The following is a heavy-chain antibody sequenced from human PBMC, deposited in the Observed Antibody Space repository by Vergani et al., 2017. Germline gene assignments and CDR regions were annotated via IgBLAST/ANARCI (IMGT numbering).Heavy chain of an antibody. V-gene: IGHV3-30-3*01. Sequence: QVQLVESEGGVVQPGRSLRLSCAASGFTFSSYAMHWVRQAPGKGREWVAVISYDGSNKYSADSVKGRFTISRDNSKNTLYLQMNSLRAEDTAVYYWAGRASGDYVSSFDYWGQGTLVTVSS. J-gene: IGHJ4*02. D-gene: IGHD4-17*01. CDR2: ISYDGSNK. CDR3: AGRASGDYVSSFDY. CDR1: GFTFSSYA.